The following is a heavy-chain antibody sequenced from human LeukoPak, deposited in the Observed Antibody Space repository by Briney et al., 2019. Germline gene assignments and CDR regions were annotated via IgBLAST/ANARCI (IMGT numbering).Heavy chain of an antibody. CDR1: GFTFSSYA. V-gene: IGHV3-23*01. CDR3: AKFFTFARLLWFGTNDAFDI. Sequence: PGGSLRLSCAASGFTFSSYAMSWVRQAPGKGLEWVSAISGSGGSTYYADSVKGRFTISRDNSKNTLYLQINSLRAEDTAVYYCAKFFTFARLLWFGTNDAFDIWGQGTMVTVSS. CDR2: ISGSGGST. D-gene: IGHD3-10*01. J-gene: IGHJ3*02.